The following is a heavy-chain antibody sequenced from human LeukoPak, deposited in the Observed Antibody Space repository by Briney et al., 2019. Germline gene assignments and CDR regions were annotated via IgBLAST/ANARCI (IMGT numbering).Heavy chain of an antibody. CDR1: GGSIISYY. V-gene: IGHV4-4*09. Sequence: PSETLSLTCTVSGGSIISYYWSWIRQPPGKGLEWIGYIYTSGSTNYNPSLKSRVTISVDTSKNQFSLKLSSVTAADTAVYYCARLSIGYSYGYFSEDNWFDPWGQGTLVTVSS. D-gene: IGHD5-18*01. CDR2: IYTSGST. J-gene: IGHJ5*02. CDR3: ARLSIGYSYGYFSEDNWFDP.